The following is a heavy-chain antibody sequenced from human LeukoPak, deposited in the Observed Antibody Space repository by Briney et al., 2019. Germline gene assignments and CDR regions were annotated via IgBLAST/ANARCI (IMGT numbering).Heavy chain of an antibody. CDR3: ARLNPDALFGFGLDY. D-gene: IGHD2-21*01. CDR1: GGSFSGYY. CDR2: INHSGST. V-gene: IGHV4-34*01. Sequence: SETLSLTCAVYGGSFSGYYWSWIRQPPGKGLEWIGEINHSGSTNYNPSLKSRVTISVDTSKNQFSLKLSSVTAADTAVYYCARLNPDALFGFGLDYWGQGTLVTVSS. J-gene: IGHJ4*02.